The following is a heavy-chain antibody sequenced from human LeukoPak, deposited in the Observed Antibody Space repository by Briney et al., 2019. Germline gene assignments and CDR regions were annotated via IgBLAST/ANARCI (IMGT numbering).Heavy chain of an antibody. CDR1: EFTLSDYY. CDR2: ISSSGSTI. J-gene: IGHJ6*03. Sequence: PGGSLRLSCAASEFTLSDYYMSWIRKAQGKGLEGVSYISSSGSTIYYADSVKGRFTISSDNAKNSLYLQMNSLRGEDTAVYYCARLRSTPLYYYYLDVWGKGTTVTVSS. V-gene: IGHV3-11*01. CDR3: ARLRSTPLYYYYLDV.